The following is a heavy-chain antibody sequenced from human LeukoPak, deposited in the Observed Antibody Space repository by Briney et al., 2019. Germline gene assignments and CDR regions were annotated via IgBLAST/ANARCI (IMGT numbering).Heavy chain of an antibody. Sequence: SETLSLTCAVYGGSFSGYYWSWIRQPPGKGLEWIGEINHSGSTNYNPSLKSRVTISVDTSKNQFSLKLSSVTAADTAVYYCARLGKIRPIRFDPRGQGTLVTVSS. D-gene: IGHD6-6*01. CDR1: GGSFSGYY. J-gene: IGHJ5*02. CDR3: ARLGKIRPIRFDP. CDR2: INHSGST. V-gene: IGHV4-34*01.